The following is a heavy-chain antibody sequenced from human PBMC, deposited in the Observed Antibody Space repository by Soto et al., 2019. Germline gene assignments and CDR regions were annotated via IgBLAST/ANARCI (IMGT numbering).Heavy chain of an antibody. J-gene: IGHJ4*02. CDR1: GFTFSSYS. V-gene: IGHV3-21*01. CDR2: ISSSSSYI. CDR3: ARDALNIPSLEDY. D-gene: IGHD2-15*01. Sequence: EVQLVESGGGLVKPGGSLRLSCAASGFTFSSYSMNWVRQAPGKGLEWVSSISSSSSYIYYADSVKGRFTISRDNAKNSLYLKMNSLRAEDTAVYYCARDALNIPSLEDYWGQGTLVTVSS.